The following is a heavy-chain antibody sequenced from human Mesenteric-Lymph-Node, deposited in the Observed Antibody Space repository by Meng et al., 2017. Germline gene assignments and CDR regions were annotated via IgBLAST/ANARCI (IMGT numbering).Heavy chain of an antibody. V-gene: IGHV6-1*01. D-gene: IGHD3-22*01. CDR3: ARDSSSSAYSPFDY. CDR2: TYYRSKWYN. CDR1: AASVSSNSAA. J-gene: IGHJ4*02. Sequence: GQLAHCGPALVEPSEYLALTCSSSAASVSSNSAAWNWIRQSPSRGLEWLGRTYYRSKWYNDYALSVKSRITINPDTSKNQFSLQLNSVTPEDTAVYYCARDSSSSAYSPFDYWGQGTLVTVSS.